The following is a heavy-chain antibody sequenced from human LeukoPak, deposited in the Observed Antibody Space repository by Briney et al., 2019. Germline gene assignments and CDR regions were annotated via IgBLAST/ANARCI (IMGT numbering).Heavy chain of an antibody. V-gene: IGHV4-61*02. CDR1: GGSVSSDNSY. D-gene: IGHD3-22*01. CDR3: ARGYYYHR. Sequence: SETLSLTCTVSGGSVSSDNSYWNWIRQPAGKGLEWIGRIYADGSSTYNPSPKSRVTISVEAPKNQFSLRLSSLTAADTAVYYCARGYYYHRWGQGTLVTVSS. CDR2: IYADGSS. J-gene: IGHJ4*02.